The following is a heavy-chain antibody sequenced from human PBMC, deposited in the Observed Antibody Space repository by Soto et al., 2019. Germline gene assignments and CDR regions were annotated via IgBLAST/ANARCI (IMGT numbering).Heavy chain of an antibody. Sequence: SVTLSLTCAVSGGSISSGGYSWSWIRQPPRKGLEWIGYIYHSGSTYYNPSLKSRVTISGDRSKNQFSLKLSSVTAADTAVYYCASKFGELLADAFDISGQGTMVTVSS. CDR2: IYHSGST. CDR1: GGSISSGGYS. V-gene: IGHV4-30-2*01. D-gene: IGHD3-10*01. CDR3: ASKFGELLADAFDI. J-gene: IGHJ3*02.